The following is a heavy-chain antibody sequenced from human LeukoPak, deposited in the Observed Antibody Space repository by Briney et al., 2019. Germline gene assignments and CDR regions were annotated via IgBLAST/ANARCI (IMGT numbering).Heavy chain of an antibody. CDR1: GGSISSGGYY. V-gene: IGHV4-31*03. J-gene: IGHJ4*02. CDR2: IYYSGST. CDR3: ASLETGIAAAGTSPPFDY. Sequence: PSETLSLTCTVSGGSISSGGYYWGWIRQHPGKGLEWIGYIYYSGSTYYNPSLKSRVTISVDTSKNQFSLKLSSVTAADTAVYYCASLETGIAAAGTSPPFDYWGQGTLVTVSS. D-gene: IGHD6-13*01.